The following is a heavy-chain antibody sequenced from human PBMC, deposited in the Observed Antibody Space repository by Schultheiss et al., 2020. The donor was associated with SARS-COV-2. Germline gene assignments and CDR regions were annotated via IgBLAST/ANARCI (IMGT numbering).Heavy chain of an antibody. D-gene: IGHD5-18*01. CDR3: ARDVRDSYGSGIDP. CDR2: IDYSGRI. Sequence: SQTLSLTCTVSGGSIRSGESYWSWIRQSPGKGLEWIGYIDYSGRIFYNPSLKSRVTISVDTSKNQFSLKLSSVTAADTAVYYCARDVRDSYGSGIDPWGQGTSVTVSS. J-gene: IGHJ5*02. V-gene: IGHV4-30-4*01. CDR1: GGSIRSGESY.